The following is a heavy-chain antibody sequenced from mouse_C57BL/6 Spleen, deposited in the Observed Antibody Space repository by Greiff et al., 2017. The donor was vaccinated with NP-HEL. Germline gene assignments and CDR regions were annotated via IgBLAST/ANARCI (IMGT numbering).Heavy chain of an antibody. CDR1: GFTFSSYG. CDR3: AQLGRDYDAMDY. Sequence: EVHLVESGGDLVKPGGSLKLSCAASGFTFSSYGMSWVRQTPDKRLEWVATISSGGSYTYYPDSVKGRFTISRDNAKNTLYLQMSSLKSEDTAMYYCAQLGRDYDAMDYWGQGTSVTVSS. V-gene: IGHV5-6*01. CDR2: ISSGGSYT. J-gene: IGHJ4*01. D-gene: IGHD4-1*02.